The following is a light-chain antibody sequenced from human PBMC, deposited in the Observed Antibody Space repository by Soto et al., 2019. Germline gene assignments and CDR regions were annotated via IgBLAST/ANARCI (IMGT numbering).Light chain of an antibody. J-gene: IGLJ1*01. CDR3: SSYTGSTNYV. CDR1: SSDVGIYNY. Sequence: QSALTQPASVSGSPGQSITISCTGTSSDVGIYNYVSWYQQHPGKAPKLMIYQVTNRPSGVSNRFSGSKSGNTASLTISGLQADDEADYYCSSYTGSTNYVFGPGTKV. CDR2: QVT. V-gene: IGLV2-14*01.